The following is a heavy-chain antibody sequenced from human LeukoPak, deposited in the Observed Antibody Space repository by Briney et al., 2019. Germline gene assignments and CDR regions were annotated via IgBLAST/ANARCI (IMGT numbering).Heavy chain of an antibody. Sequence: ASVKVSCKASGYTFTSYGISWVRQAPGQGLEWMGWISAYNGNTNYAQKLQGRVTMTTDTSTSTAYMELRSLRSDDTAVYYCAREWDYYDSSGYFNGHFDYWGQGTLVTVSS. J-gene: IGHJ4*02. CDR2: ISAYNGNT. CDR3: AREWDYYDSSGYFNGHFDY. V-gene: IGHV1-18*01. CDR1: GYTFTSYG. D-gene: IGHD3-22*01.